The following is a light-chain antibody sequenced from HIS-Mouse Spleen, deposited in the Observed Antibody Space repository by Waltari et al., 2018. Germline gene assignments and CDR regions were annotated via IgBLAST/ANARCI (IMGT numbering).Light chain of an antibody. CDR3: AAWDDSLNGPV. J-gene: IGLJ2*01. CDR2: SNN. Sequence: QSVLTQPPSASGTPGQRVTISCSGSSSNIGSNTVNWYQQLPGTAPKLLIYSNNQRPPGVPDRVSGSKSGTSASLAISGLQSEDEADYYCAAWDDSLNGPVFGGGTKLTVL. V-gene: IGLV1-44*01. CDR1: SSNIGSNT.